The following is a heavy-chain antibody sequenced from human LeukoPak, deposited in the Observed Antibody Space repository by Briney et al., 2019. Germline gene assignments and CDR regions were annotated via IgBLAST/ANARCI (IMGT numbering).Heavy chain of an antibody. J-gene: IGHJ4*02. CDR2: IYYSGGT. V-gene: IGHV4-39*01. CDR3: ARRDHYYDSSGYRAHFDY. CDR1: GGSISSNSYY. D-gene: IGHD3-22*01. Sequence: SETLSLTCSVSGGSISSNSYYWSWIRQPPGKGLEWMGHIYYSGGTYYNPSLKSRVTISVDTSKNQFSLKLNSVTAADTAVYYCARRDHYYDSSGYRAHFDYWGQGTLVTVSS.